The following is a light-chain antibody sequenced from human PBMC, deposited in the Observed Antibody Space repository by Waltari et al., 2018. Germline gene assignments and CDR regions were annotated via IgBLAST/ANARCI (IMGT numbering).Light chain of an antibody. CDR3: SSYTSSSVV. Sequence: QSALTQPASESGSPGQSITISCTGTSSDVGGYKYVSWYQQHPGKAPKLMIYDVSNRPSGVSNRFSGSKSGNTASLTISGLQAEDEADYYCSSYTSSSVVFGGGTKLTVL. CDR1: SSDVGGYKY. V-gene: IGLV2-14*01. CDR2: DVS. J-gene: IGLJ2*01.